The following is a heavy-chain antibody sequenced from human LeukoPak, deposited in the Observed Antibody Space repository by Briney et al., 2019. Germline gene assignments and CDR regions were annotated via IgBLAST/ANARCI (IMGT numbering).Heavy chain of an antibody. Sequence: ASVKVSCKASGYTFTGYYMHWVRQAPGQGLEWMGWINPNSGGTNYAQKFQGRVTMTRDTSISTAYMELSRLRSDDTAVYYCARRRLKLWLRALVYWGQGTLVTVSS. V-gene: IGHV1-2*02. CDR1: GYTFTGYY. D-gene: IGHD5-18*01. CDR3: ARRRLKLWLRALVY. J-gene: IGHJ4*02. CDR2: INPNSGGT.